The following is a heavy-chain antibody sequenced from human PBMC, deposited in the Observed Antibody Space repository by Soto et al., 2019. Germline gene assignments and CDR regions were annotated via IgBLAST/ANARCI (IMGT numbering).Heavy chain of an antibody. CDR1: GYTFTSYG. CDR2: ISAYNGNT. V-gene: IGHV1-18*01. D-gene: IGHD3-9*01. J-gene: IGHJ5*02. CDR3: ARVYYDILTGSYSWFDP. Sequence: EASVKVSCKASGYTFTSYGLSWVRQAPGQGLEWMGWISAYNGNTNYAQKLQGRVTMTTDTSTSTAYMELRSLRSDDTAVYYCARVYYDILTGSYSWFDPWGQGTLVTVSS.